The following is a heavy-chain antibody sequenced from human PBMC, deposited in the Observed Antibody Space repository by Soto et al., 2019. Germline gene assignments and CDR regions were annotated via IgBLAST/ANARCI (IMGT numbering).Heavy chain of an antibody. J-gene: IGHJ4*02. CDR2: IYYSGST. V-gene: IGHV4-31*03. CDR1: GGSISSGGYY. D-gene: IGHD3-16*02. CDR3: ARALHLGQLSLTIHY. Sequence: SETLSLTCTVSGGSISSGGYYWSWIRQHPGKGLEWIGYIYYSGSTYYNPSLKSRVTISVDTSKNQFSLKLSSVTAADTAVYYCARALHLGQLSLTIHYWGQGILVSGSS.